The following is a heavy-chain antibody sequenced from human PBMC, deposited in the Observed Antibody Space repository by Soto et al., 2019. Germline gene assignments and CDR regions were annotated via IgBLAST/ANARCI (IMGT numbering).Heavy chain of an antibody. CDR1: GGSISSNIYY. V-gene: IGHV4-39*01. J-gene: IGHJ6*02. D-gene: IGHD3-22*01. CDR2: IHYSGST. Sequence: PSETLSLTCTVSGGSISSNIYYWGWIRQPPGKGLDWIGNIHYSGSTYYDSSLKSRVTISVDTSKNQFSLKLSSVTAADTAMYYCARSPDSSGYYPRRYYYGMDVWGQGTTVTVSS. CDR3: ARSPDSSGYYPRRYYYGMDV.